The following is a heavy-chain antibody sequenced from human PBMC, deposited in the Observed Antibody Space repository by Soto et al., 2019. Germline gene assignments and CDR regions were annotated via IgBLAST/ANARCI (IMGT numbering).Heavy chain of an antibody. CDR2: VWSDGNHK. CDR1: GFTFNIHG. J-gene: IGHJ3*02. CDR3: VREGPISGTGAFDI. Sequence: VQLVESGGGVVQPGGTLRLSCAASGFTFNIHGMHWVRQAPSKGLEWVAVVWSDGNHKFYADSVRGRFTISRDNSKNTLDLQVDSLRVEDTGVYYCVREGPISGTGAFDIWGQGTKVTVSS. V-gene: IGHV3-33*01. D-gene: IGHD6-25*01.